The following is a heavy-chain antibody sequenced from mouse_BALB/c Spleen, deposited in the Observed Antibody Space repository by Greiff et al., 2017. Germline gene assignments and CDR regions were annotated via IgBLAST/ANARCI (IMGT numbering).Heavy chain of an antibody. CDR2: INPYNGDT. CDR1: GYSFTGYF. Sequence: DVQLQESGPELVKPGASVKISCKASGYSFTGYFMNWVMQSHGKSLEWIGRINPYNGDTFYNQKFKGKATLTVDKSSSTAHMELRSLASEDSAVYYCARNYGSSWEFAYWGQGTLVTVSA. D-gene: IGHD1-1*01. V-gene: IGHV1-20*02. CDR3: ARNYGSSWEFAY. J-gene: IGHJ3*01.